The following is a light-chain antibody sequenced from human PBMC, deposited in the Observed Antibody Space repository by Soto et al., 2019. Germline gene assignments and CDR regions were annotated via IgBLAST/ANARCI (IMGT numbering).Light chain of an antibody. CDR3: QQYGSSPPYT. J-gene: IGKJ2*01. CDR1: QSVSRNY. V-gene: IGKV3-20*01. Sequence: EIVLTPSPGTLSLSPGERATLSCRASQSVSRNYLAWYQQKHGQAPRLLTYGASTRATGIPDRFSGSGSGTDFTLTISRLEPEDFAVYYCQQYGSSPPYTFGQGTKLEI. CDR2: GAS.